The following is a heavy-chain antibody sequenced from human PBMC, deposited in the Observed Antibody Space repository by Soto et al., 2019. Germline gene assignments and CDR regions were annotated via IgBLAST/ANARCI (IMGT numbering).Heavy chain of an antibody. J-gene: IGHJ6*02. Sequence: QVQLVQSGAEVKEPGDSVRVSCEASGYTFTAYYIHWVRQAPGQGLEWMGWINPKFGDTTYAQDFQGRVSMTRDMSISTVYMELSRLTSDDTAIYYCARNMDYYYGRGSGNGHGVWGQGTTDTVFS. CDR3: ARNMDYYYGRGSGNGHGV. V-gene: IGHV1-2*02. CDR1: GYTFTAYY. D-gene: IGHD3-10*02. CDR2: INPKFGDT.